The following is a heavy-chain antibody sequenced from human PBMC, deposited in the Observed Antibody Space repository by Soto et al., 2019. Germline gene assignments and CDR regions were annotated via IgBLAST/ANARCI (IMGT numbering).Heavy chain of an antibody. V-gene: IGHV1-69*13. CDR1: GGTFSSYA. J-gene: IGHJ6*02. Sequence: ASVKVSCKASGGTFSSYAISWVRQAPGQGLEWMGGIIPIFGTANYAQKFQGRVTITADESTSTAYMELSSLRSEDTAVYYCAREGSTRTAAYGMDVWGQGTTVTVSS. CDR2: IIPIFGTA. CDR3: AREGSTRTAAYGMDV. D-gene: IGHD3-10*01.